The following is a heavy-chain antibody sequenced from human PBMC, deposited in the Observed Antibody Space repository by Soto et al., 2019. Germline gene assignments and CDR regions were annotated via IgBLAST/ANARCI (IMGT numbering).Heavy chain of an antibody. V-gene: IGHV3-11*01. CDR1: GFTFSDYY. Sequence: GGSLRLSCAASGFTFSDYYMSWIRQAPGKGLEWVSYISSSGSTIYYADSVKGRFTISRDNAKNSLYLQMNSLSAEDTAVYYCARGHYTTAEGSSAFDYWGQGTLVTVSS. CDR3: ARGHYTTAEGSSAFDY. D-gene: IGHD3-3*01. CDR2: ISSSGSTI. J-gene: IGHJ4*02.